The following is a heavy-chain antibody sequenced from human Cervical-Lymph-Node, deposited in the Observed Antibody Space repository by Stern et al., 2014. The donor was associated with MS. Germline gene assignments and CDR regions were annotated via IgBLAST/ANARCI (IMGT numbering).Heavy chain of an antibody. Sequence: VPLVESGPGLVKPSQTLSLTCAISGDSVSRNRATWSWIRQSPSRGLEWLGRSFHRTRWYYDYAISVKSRVTISPDTSKNQFSLWLNSVTPEDTAVYYCARDVSSSPDAFDTWGQGTMGTGS. V-gene: IGHV6-1*01. CDR1: GDSVSRNRAT. D-gene: IGHD6-6*01. CDR2: SFHRTRWYY. CDR3: ARDVSSSPDAFDT. J-gene: IGHJ3*02.